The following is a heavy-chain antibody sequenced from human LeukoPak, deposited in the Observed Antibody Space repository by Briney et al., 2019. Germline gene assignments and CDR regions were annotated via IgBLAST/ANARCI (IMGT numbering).Heavy chain of an antibody. Sequence: SVKVSCKASGGTFSSYAISWVRQAPGQGLEWMGTIIPIFGTANYAQKFQGRVTITTDESTSTAYMELSSLRSEDTAVYYCARDEGLYDSSGYRDYWGQGTLVTVSS. V-gene: IGHV1-69*05. CDR2: IIPIFGTA. J-gene: IGHJ4*02. CDR1: GGTFSSYA. D-gene: IGHD3-22*01. CDR3: ARDEGLYDSSGYRDY.